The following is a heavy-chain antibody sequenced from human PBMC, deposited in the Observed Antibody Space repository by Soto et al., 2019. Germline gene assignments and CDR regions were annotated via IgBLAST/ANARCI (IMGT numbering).Heavy chain of an antibody. J-gene: IGHJ3*02. V-gene: IGHV1-2*02. CDR2: INPNSGGT. CDR3: AREPSPTTAAAADAFDI. D-gene: IGHD6-13*01. Sequence: ASVKVSCKASGYTFTGYYMHWVRQAPGQGLEWMGWINPNSGGTNYAQKFQGRVTMTRDTSISTAYMELSRLRSDDTAVYYCAREPSPTTAAAADAFDIWGQGTMVTVSS. CDR1: GYTFTGYY.